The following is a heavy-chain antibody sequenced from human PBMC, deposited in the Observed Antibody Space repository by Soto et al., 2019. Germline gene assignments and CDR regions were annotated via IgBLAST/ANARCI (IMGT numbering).Heavy chain of an antibody. Sequence: QITLNESGPTLVKPTQTLTRTCTFAGFSLSSTRRAVGWIRQPPGKALEWLALIYWDDDKRYSPFLKSRLTITKDTSKNQVVLTMSNMDPVDTARYYCAHIVVAGLGFYFDYWGQGTLVTVSS. CDR3: AHIVVAGLGFYFDY. D-gene: IGHD6-19*01. J-gene: IGHJ4*02. CDR2: IYWDDDK. CDR1: GFSLSSTRRA. V-gene: IGHV2-5*02.